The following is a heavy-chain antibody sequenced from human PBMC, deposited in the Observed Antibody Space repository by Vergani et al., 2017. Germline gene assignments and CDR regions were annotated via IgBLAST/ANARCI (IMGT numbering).Heavy chain of an antibody. Sequence: QVHLQESGPGVVKPSDTLSLTCTVSGGSMSDFYWTWIRQPAGRGLEWIGRIYPNGNGNYNESLRSRLTMSIDTSRSQFSLSLSSVTAADTAVYYCARGNCGVNCPKYNWLAPLGRGILVTVAS. CDR3: ARGNCGVNCPKYNWLAP. V-gene: IGHV4-4*07. D-gene: IGHD2-21*01. CDR1: GGSMSDFY. J-gene: IGHJ5*02. CDR2: IYPNGNG.